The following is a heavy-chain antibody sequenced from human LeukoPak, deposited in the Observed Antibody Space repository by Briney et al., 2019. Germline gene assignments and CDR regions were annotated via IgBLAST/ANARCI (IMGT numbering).Heavy chain of an antibody. CDR3: ATSSGWYPKYLDY. CDR2: IGGSGGDT. J-gene: IGHJ4*02. CDR1: GFTFNTYP. D-gene: IGHD6-19*01. Sequence: GGSLRLSCAASGFTFNTYPMSWVRQAPGKGLEWVSVIGGSGGDTYYADSVKGRFTISRDNSKNTLYLQMNSLRAEDTAVYYCATSSGWYPKYLDYWGQGTLVTVSS. V-gene: IGHV3-23*01.